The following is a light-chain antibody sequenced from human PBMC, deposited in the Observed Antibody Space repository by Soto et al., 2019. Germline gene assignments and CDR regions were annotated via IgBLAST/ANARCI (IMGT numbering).Light chain of an antibody. CDR3: QSSDSSLRVV. Sequence: QSVLTQPPSVSGAPGQRVTISCTGSSSNIGAGYDVHWYQQLPGTAPKLLIYGNSKRPSGVPDRFSGSKSGTSASLAITGLQAEDEADYYCQSSDSSLRVVFGGGTKVTVL. CDR2: GNS. J-gene: IGLJ2*01. V-gene: IGLV1-40*01. CDR1: SSNIGAGYD.